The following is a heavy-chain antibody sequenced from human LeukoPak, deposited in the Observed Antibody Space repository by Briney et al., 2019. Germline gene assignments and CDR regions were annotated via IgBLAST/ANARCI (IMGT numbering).Heavy chain of an antibody. J-gene: IGHJ4*02. D-gene: IGHD6-19*01. V-gene: IGHV4-30-4*01. CDR3: ARAVSGRFDY. CDR1: GGSISSGDYY. Sequence: SQTLSLTCTVSGGSISSGDYYWSWIRQPPGKGLEWIGYIYYSGSTNYNPSLNSRVTISVDTSKNQFSLRLSSVTAADTAIYYCARAVSGRFDYWGQGTLVTVSS. CDR2: IYYSGST.